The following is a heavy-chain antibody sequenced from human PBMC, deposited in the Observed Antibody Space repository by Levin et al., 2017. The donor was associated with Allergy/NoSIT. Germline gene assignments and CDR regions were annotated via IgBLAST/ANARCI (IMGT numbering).Heavy chain of an antibody. CDR1: GFSFGSFG. D-gene: IGHD2-15*01. CDR3: AKDLGYWDNRGLSARDPLDN. J-gene: IGHJ4*02. CDR2: IWSDGSFK. V-gene: IGHV3-33*03. Sequence: PGGSLRLSCAASGFSFGSFGLHWVRQAPGKGLQWVAVIWSDGSFKYYAKSVRGRFTISRDNSRNTLYLELNSLRPDDTAVYYCAKDLGYWDNRGLSARDPLDNWGQGTLVTVSS.